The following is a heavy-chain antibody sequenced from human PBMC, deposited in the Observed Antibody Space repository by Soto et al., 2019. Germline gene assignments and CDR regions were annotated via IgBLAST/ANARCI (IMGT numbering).Heavy chain of an antibody. V-gene: IGHV3-7*01. D-gene: IGHD4-17*01. Sequence: PGGSLRLSCAASGFSFSAYWMNWVRQAPGKGLEWVANIKPDGSEKYYADSVKGRFTISRDNAKNSLFLQMDSLRVEDTAVYFCARENGVDYWGQGTLVTVSS. J-gene: IGHJ4*02. CDR2: IKPDGSEK. CDR1: GFSFSAYW. CDR3: ARENGVDY.